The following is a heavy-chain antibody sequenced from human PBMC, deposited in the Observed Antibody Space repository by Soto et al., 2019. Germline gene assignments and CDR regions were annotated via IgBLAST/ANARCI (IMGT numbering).Heavy chain of an antibody. D-gene: IGHD6-19*01. J-gene: IGHJ4*02. CDR2: INVDGSTT. CDR1: GFTFSLYA. Sequence: GGFLRLSCAASGFTFSLYAIHSVRQAPGKGLGWVSRINVDGSTTGYVDSVKGRFTISRDNAKNTLYLQMNRLRAEDTAVYYCARVGYSSGWLPDYWGQGALVTV. V-gene: IGHV3-74*01. CDR3: ARVGYSSGWLPDY.